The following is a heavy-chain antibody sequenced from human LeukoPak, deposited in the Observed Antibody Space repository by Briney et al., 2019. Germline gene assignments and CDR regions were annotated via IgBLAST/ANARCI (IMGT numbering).Heavy chain of an antibody. D-gene: IGHD2-15*01. CDR2: MNPNSGNT. CDR3: ARDLRDTRYMDV. Sequence: ASVKVSCKVSGYTFTSYDINWVRQATGQGLEWMGWMNPNSGNTGYAQKFQGRITMSRDTSISTAYMDLSGLRSDDTAVYYCARDLRDTRYMDVWGKGTTATVSS. CDR1: GYTFTSYD. V-gene: IGHV1-8*01. J-gene: IGHJ6*03.